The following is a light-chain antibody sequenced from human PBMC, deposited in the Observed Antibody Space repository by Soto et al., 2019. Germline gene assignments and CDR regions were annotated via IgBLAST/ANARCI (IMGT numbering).Light chain of an antibody. CDR3: SSYTSSATLV. V-gene: IGLV2-18*02. CDR2: EVT. J-gene: IGLJ2*01. CDR1: NNDVGRYDR. Sequence: QSALTQPPSVSGSPGQSVTISCTGTNNDVGRYDRVSWYQQSPGTAPKLIISEVTNRPSGVTDRFSGSKSGNTASLTISGLQAEDEADYYCSSYTSSATLVFGGGTKLTVL.